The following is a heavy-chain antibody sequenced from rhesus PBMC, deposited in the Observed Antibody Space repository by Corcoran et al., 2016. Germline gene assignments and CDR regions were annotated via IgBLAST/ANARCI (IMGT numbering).Heavy chain of an antibody. D-gene: IGHD3-28*01. CDR3: ARETGY. CDR1: GGSITSNY. J-gene: IGHJ5-2*01. CDR2: ISGSGGRT. Sequence: QLQLQESGPGLVKPSETLSLTCAVSGGSITSNYWTWSRQPPGKGLEWIGRISGSGGRTDHSPSLKSRVTISTDTSKNQFSRKLSSVTAADTAVYYCARETGYWGQGILVTVSS. V-gene: IGHV4-173*01.